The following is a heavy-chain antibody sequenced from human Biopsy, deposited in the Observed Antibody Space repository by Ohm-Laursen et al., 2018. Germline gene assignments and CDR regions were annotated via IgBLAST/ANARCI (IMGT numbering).Heavy chain of an antibody. CDR3: ARGDYFDSNGYFWFDP. V-gene: IGHV4-59*12. D-gene: IGHD3-22*01. Sequence: GTLSLTCTVSGGSISSYYWNWIRQPPGKGLEWIGYIYYSGTTDYSPSLKSRVTISIDKSKNQFFLKLNSVTAADTAVYYCARGDYFDSNGYFWFDPWGQGTLVTVSP. CDR2: IYYSGTT. CDR1: GGSISSYY. J-gene: IGHJ5*02.